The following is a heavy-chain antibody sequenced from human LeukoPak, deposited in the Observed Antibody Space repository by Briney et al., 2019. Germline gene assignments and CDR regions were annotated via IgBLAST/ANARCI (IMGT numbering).Heavy chain of an antibody. CDR2: IYSGGST. CDR1: GFTVRSNY. J-gene: IGHJ4*02. Sequence: PGGSLRLSCAASGFTVRSNYMSWVRQAPGKGLEWVSVIYSGGSTFYADSVKGRFTISRDNSKNTLYLQMNSLRAEDTAVYYCAREGGPYRPLDYSGQGTLVTVSS. V-gene: IGHV3-66*01. CDR3: AREGGPYRPLDY.